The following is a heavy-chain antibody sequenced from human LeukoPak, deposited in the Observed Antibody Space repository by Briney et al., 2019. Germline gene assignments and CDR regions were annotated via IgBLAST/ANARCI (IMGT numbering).Heavy chain of an antibody. CDR2: INPNSGGT. V-gene: IGHV1-2*02. CDR1: GYTFTCYY. Sequence: ASVKVSCKASGYTFTCYYMHWVRQAPGQGLEWMGWINPNSGGTNYAQKFQGRVTMTRDTSISTAYMELSRLRSDDTAVYYCARDQLGSGSKGVGYWGQGTLVTVSS. D-gene: IGHD3-10*01. CDR3: ARDQLGSGSKGVGY. J-gene: IGHJ4*02.